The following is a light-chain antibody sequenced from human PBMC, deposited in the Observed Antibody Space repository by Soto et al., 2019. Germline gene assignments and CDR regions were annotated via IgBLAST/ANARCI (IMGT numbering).Light chain of an antibody. Sequence: QSALTQPPSVSGAPGQRVTISCTGSSSNIGAGYDVHWYQQLPGTAPKLLIYGNSNRPSGVPDRFSGSKSGTSASLAITGLQAADEADYYCQSYDSSLSVVFGGGTKVTVL. J-gene: IGLJ2*01. CDR3: QSYDSSLSVV. CDR1: SSNIGAGYD. V-gene: IGLV1-40*01. CDR2: GNS.